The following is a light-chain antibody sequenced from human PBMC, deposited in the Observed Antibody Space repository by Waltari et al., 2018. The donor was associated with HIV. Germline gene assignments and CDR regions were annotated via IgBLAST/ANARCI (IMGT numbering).Light chain of an antibody. CDR1: SSNIGAGYD. CDR3: QSYDSSLSGSVV. CDR2: GNR. J-gene: IGLJ2*01. Sequence: QSVLTQPPSVSGAPGQRVTISCTGSSSNIGAGYDVHWYQQLPGTAPKLLTHGNRQWAAVVPDRSPGSKSCTSASLAITGLQAEDEADYYCQSYDSSLSGSVVFGGGTKLTVL. V-gene: IGLV1-40*01.